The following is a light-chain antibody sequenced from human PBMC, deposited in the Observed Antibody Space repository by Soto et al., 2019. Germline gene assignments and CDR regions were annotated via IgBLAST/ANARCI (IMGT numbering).Light chain of an antibody. CDR2: GAS. V-gene: IGKV3-15*01. CDR3: QQYNDWPLT. J-gene: IGKJ4*01. Sequence: EIAMTQSPATLSMFPGARATLSCRASQSVSSDLAWYQQKPGQAPRLFIYGASTRAAGVPARFSGSGSGAAFTLTICSLQSEDSAVYYCQQYNDWPLTFGGGTKVDIK. CDR1: QSVSSD.